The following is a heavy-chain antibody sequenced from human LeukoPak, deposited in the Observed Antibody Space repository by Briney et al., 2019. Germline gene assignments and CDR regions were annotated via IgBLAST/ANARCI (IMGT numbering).Heavy chain of an antibody. CDR1: GYTFTGYY. CDR3: AREALQGWYYFDY. J-gene: IGHJ4*02. V-gene: IGHV1-2*02. Sequence: ASVKVSCKASGYTFTGYYMHWVRQAPGQGLEWMGWINPNSGGTNYAQKFQGRVTMTRDTSISTAYMELSRLRSDDTAVYYCAREALQGWYYFDYWGQGTLVTVSS. D-gene: IGHD2-15*01. CDR2: INPNSGGT.